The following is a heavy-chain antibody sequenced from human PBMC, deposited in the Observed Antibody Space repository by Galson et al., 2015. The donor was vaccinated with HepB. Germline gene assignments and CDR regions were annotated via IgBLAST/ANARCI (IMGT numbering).Heavy chain of an antibody. V-gene: IGHV2-70*11. CDR3: ARIPPSVFGSGKYYFDY. CDR2: IDWDDDK. J-gene: IGHJ4*02. D-gene: IGHD3-10*01. Sequence: PALVKPTQTLTLTCTFSGFSLSTRGLSVSWIRQPPGKAPEWLARIDWDDDKYYTTSLRTRLTISKDTSKNQVVLTRTKMDPVDTATYYCARIPPSVFGSGKYYFDYWGQGTLVTVSS. CDR1: GFSLSTRGLS.